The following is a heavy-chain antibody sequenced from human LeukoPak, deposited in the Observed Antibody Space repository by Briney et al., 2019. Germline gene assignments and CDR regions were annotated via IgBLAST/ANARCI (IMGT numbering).Heavy chain of an antibody. CDR2: IYYSGST. Sequence: SETLSLTCTVSGGSISSSSYYWGWIRQPPGKGLEWIGSIYYSGSTYYNPSLKSRVTISVDTSKNQFSLKLSSVTAADTAAYYCARRVELRSYFDYWGQGTLVTVSS. CDR1: GGSISSSSYY. CDR3: ARRVELRSYFDY. D-gene: IGHD1-7*01. V-gene: IGHV4-39*01. J-gene: IGHJ4*02.